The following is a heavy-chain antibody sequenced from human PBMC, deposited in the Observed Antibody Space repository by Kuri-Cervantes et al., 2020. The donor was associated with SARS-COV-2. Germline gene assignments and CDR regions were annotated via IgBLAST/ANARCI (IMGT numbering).Heavy chain of an antibody. D-gene: IGHD6-13*01. CDR3: ARGGNIAAAGTSYYYYMDV. CDR2: INHSGST. Sequence: SQTLSLTCAVYGGSFSGYYWSWIRQPPGKGLEWIGEINHSGSTNYNPSLKSRVTISVDTSKNQFSLKLSSVTAADTAVYYCARGGNIAAAGTSYYYYMDVWGKGTTVTVSS. V-gene: IGHV4-34*01. J-gene: IGHJ6*03. CDR1: GGSFSGYY.